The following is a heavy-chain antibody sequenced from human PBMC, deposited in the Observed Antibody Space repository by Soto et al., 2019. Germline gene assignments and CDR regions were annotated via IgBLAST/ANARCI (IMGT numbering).Heavy chain of an antibody. J-gene: IGHJ6*02. CDR1: GYDYVTYA. CDR2: ISTLNGNT. Sequence: QAQLVQSGAEVKKPGASVNVSCKASGYDYVTYAITWVRQRPGQGLEWMGWISTLNGNTNYAQNFQGRVTMTTDTSTRIVHLALRSLRSDDTAVYYCARRVQVWLQDYYGMDVWGQGTTVTVSS. V-gene: IGHV1-18*01. D-gene: IGHD5-18*01. CDR3: ARRVQVWLQDYYGMDV.